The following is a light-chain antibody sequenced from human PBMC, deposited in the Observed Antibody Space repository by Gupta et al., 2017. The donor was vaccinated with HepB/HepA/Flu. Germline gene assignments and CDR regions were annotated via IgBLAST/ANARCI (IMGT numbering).Light chain of an antibody. J-gene: IGKJ4*02. V-gene: IGKV1-9*01. CDR2: AAS. CDR1: QGINNY. CDR3: RQFYDYPLK. Sequence: DIQLTQSPSFLSASVRDSVTITCRASQGINNYLAWYQQRPGKAPKLLIYAASTMQNGVPSRFSGSGSGTEFTLTISGLQPEDVATDYCRQFYDYPLKFGGGTKVEIK.